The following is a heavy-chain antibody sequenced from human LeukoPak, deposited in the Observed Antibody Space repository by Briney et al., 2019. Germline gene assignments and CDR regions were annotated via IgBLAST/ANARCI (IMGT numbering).Heavy chain of an antibody. Sequence: SVKVSCKASGGTFSSYAISWVRQAPGQGLEWMGRIIPILGIANYAQKFQGRVTITADKSTSTAYMELSSLRSEDTAVYYCARGEGVYNFDYWGQGTLVTVSS. V-gene: IGHV1-69*04. CDR3: ARGEGVYNFDY. D-gene: IGHD5/OR15-5a*01. J-gene: IGHJ4*02. CDR1: GGTFSSYA. CDR2: IIPILGIA.